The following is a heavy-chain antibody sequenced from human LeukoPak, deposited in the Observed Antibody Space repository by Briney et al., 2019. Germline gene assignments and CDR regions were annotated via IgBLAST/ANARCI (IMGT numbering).Heavy chain of an antibody. V-gene: IGHV3-23*01. Sequence: TGGSLRLSCAASGFTFSSYAMSWVRQAPGKGLEWVSAISGSGGSTYYADSVKGRFTISRDNSKNTLYLQMNSLRAEDTAVYYCAKEFTPYYYDSSGLGYWGQGTLVTVSS. J-gene: IGHJ4*02. D-gene: IGHD3-22*01. CDR1: GFTFSSYA. CDR3: AKEFTPYYYDSSGLGY. CDR2: ISGSGGST.